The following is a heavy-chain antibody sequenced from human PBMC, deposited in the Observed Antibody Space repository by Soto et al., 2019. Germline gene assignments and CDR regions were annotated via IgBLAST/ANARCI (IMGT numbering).Heavy chain of an antibody. CDR3: EAGRVPSNLDY. J-gene: IGHJ4*02. CDR1: GFTSTSST. V-gene: IGHV1-58*01. CDR2: IVVSSGNT. Sequence: SGRSSGKVPGFTSTSSTLQWVRQAREQRLEWIGWIVVSSGNTNYAQKFQKRVTITRNMCTSTAYIELSRLRSEDTDVYYCEAGRVPSNLDYWGQGTLVTASS. D-gene: IGHD4-4*01.